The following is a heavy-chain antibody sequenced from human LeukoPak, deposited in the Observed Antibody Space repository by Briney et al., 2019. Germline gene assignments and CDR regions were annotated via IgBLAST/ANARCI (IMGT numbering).Heavy chain of an antibody. Sequence: GGSLRLSCAASGFTVSNNYMSWVRQAPGKGLEWVSVIHSGGSTYYADSVKGRFTISRDNSKNTLYLQMNSLRAEDTAVYYCAKDVGYDFWSGYYPSEYFQHWGQGTLVTVSS. V-gene: IGHV3-53*01. CDR2: IHSGGST. CDR3: AKDVGYDFWSGYYPSEYFQH. D-gene: IGHD3-3*01. CDR1: GFTVSNNY. J-gene: IGHJ1*01.